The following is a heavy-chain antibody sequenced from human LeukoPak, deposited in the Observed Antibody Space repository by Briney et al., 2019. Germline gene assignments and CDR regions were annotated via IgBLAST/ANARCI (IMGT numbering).Heavy chain of an antibody. CDR1: GYTFTDYY. D-gene: IGHD6-19*01. CDR3: ARGVYSGWYTHNWLDS. CDR2: INPHNGDT. Sequence: GASVKVSCKASGYTFTDYYIHWVRQAPGQGLEWMGWINPHNGDTNYEQMFQGRVTMTRDTSISTAYMELSSLRSDDTAVYYCARGVYSGWYTHNWLDSWGQGTLVIVSS. V-gene: IGHV1-2*02. J-gene: IGHJ5*01.